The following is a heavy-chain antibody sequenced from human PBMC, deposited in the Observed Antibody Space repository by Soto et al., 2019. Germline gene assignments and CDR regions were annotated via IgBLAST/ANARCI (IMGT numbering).Heavy chain of an antibody. J-gene: IGHJ4*02. V-gene: IGHV4-4*02. CDR3: ARPNYDFWSGTFDY. CDR1: GGSISSSNW. D-gene: IGHD3-3*01. CDR2: IYHGGTT. Sequence: SETLSLTCVVSGGSISSSNWWSWVRQPPGRGLEWIGEIYHGGTTNYNPSLKSRVTLPLDKSKNQFSLNLTSVTAADTAVYYCARPNYDFWSGTFDYWGQGTLVTVSS.